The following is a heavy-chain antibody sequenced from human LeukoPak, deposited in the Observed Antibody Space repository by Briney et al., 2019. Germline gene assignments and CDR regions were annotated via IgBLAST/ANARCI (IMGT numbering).Heavy chain of an antibody. CDR3: ARTVVTLVGYFYL. CDR1: GGSISSYS. Sequence: SETLSLTCSVSGGSISSYSWNWIRQPAGKGLEWIGRFYTSGTTNYNPSLKSRVTMSIDTSENQISLKMRSVTAADTAVYYCARTVVTLVGYFYLWGRGTLVSVSS. J-gene: IGHJ2*01. V-gene: IGHV4-4*07. CDR2: FYTSGTT. D-gene: IGHD4-23*01.